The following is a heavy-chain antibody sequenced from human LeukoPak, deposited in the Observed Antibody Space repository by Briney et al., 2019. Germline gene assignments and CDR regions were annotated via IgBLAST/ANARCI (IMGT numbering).Heavy chain of an antibody. Sequence: SETLSLTCTVSGGSTSSYYWSWIRQPPGKGLEGIGYIYYSGSNNYNPSPKSRVTISVDTTKNQFPQKLSSVTAADTAVYYCARLTLPGLRCDDRHMFDIWGQGSVVTVSS. V-gene: IGHV4-59*08. J-gene: IGHJ3*02. CDR2: IYYSGSN. CDR1: GGSTSSYY. CDR3: ARLTLPGLRCDDRHMFDI. D-gene: IGHD2-21*01.